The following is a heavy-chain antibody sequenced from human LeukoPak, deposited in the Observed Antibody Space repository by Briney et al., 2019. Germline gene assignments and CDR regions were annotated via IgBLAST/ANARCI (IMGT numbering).Heavy chain of an antibody. Sequence: QPGGSLRLSCAASGFTITAYAMSWVRQSPGKGLEWVSGIGITSEYIHYADSVKGRFTISRDNSKNTVYLEMSSLRAEDAAVYYCAKDPNGDYVGAFDTWGQGIMVIVSS. CDR2: IGITSEYI. D-gene: IGHD4-17*01. CDR1: GFTITAYA. CDR3: AKDPNGDYVGAFDT. J-gene: IGHJ3*02. V-gene: IGHV3-23*01.